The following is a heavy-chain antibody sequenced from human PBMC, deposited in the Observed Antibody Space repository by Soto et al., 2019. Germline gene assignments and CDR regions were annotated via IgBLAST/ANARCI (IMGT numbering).Heavy chain of an antibody. CDR3: ANTVTTGLSWYYGMKV. CDR2: ISYDGSNK. D-gene: IGHD4-4*01. Sequence: GGSLRLSCAVSGFTFSSYAMHWVRQAPGKGLECVAVISYDGSNKYYADSVKGRFTISRDSSKNTLYLQMNSLRAEDTAVYYCANTVTTGLSWYYGMKVWGEGTTVTVSS. V-gene: IGHV3-30-3*01. CDR1: GFTFSSYA. J-gene: IGHJ6*04.